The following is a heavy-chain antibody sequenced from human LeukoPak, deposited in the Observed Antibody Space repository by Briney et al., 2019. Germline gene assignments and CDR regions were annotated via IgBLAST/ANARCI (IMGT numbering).Heavy chain of an antibody. Sequence: GGSLRLSCAASGFTFSSYAMSWVRQAPGKGLEWVSAISGSGGSTYYADSVKGRFTISRDNSKNTLYLQMNSLRAEDTAVYYCAKVESRYCGGDCYSYFDYWGQGTLVTVSS. D-gene: IGHD2-21*02. CDR3: AKVESRYCGGDCYSYFDY. J-gene: IGHJ4*02. CDR1: GFTFSSYA. CDR2: ISGSGGST. V-gene: IGHV3-23*01.